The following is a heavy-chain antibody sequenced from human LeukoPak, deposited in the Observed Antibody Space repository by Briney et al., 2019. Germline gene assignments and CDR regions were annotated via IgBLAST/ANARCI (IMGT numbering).Heavy chain of an antibody. CDR2: IRSSGDTV. J-gene: IGHJ3*02. V-gene: IGHV3-48*03. CDR1: GFTFSSYD. D-gene: IGHD1-1*01. CDR3: ARDTQFNSLDI. Sequence: HAGGSLRLSCAASGFTFSSYDMNWVRQAPGKGLEWVSFIRSSGDTVYYTGSVKGRFTISRDNAKNSLHLQMNSLRAEDTAVYYCARDTQFNSLDIWGQGTMVTVSS.